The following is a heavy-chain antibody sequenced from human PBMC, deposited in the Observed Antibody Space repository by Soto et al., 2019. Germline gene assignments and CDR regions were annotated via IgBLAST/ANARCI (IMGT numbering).Heavy chain of an antibody. Sequence: QVQLQESGPGLVKPSQTLSLTCTVSGGSISSGDYYWSWIRQPPGKGLECIGYIYYSGSTYYNPSLKSRVTISVSTSKNHFSLKLSSVTAADPAVYYCARVPFYDSSGRSYYFDYWGQGTLVTVSS. CDR1: GGSISSGDYY. J-gene: IGHJ4*02. V-gene: IGHV4-30-4*01. CDR3: ARVPFYDSSGRSYYFDY. CDR2: IYYSGST. D-gene: IGHD3-22*01.